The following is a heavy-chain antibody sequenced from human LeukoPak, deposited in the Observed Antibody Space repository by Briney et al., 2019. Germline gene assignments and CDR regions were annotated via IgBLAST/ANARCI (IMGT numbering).Heavy chain of an antibody. CDR2: ISYDGSNK. Sequence: GGSLRLSCAASGFTFSSYAMHWVRQAPGKGLEWVAVISYDGSNKYYADSVKGRFTISRDNSKNTLYLQMNSLRAEDTAVYYCARIAVAGTWDYWGQGTLVTVSS. J-gene: IGHJ4*02. D-gene: IGHD6-19*01. V-gene: IGHV3-30*04. CDR1: GFTFSSYA. CDR3: ARIAVAGTWDY.